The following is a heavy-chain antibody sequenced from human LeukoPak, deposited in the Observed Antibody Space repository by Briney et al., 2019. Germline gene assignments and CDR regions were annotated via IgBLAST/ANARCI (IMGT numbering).Heavy chain of an antibody. CDR1: GFTFSSYA. Sequence: GGSLRLSCAASGFTFSSYAMSWVRLAPGKGLEWVSGVSGDGGYTYYADSVKGRFTISRDNSKRTLCLQMNRRRGDDTAVYYGAKGGTMTKKGYSDYWGQGTLVTVSS. J-gene: IGHJ4*02. CDR2: VSGDGGYT. CDR3: AKGGTMTKKGYSDY. D-gene: IGHD2-15*01. V-gene: IGHV3-23*01.